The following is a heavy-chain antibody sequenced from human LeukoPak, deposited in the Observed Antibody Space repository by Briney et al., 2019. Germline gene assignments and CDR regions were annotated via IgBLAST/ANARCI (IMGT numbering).Heavy chain of an antibody. Sequence: PSETLSLTCTVSGGSISSGSYYWSWIRQPAGKGLEWIGRIYTSGSTNYNPSLKSRVTISVDTSKNQFSLKLSSVTAADTAVYYCASEIVVVPGGTNAFDIWGQGTMVTVSS. D-gene: IGHD2-2*01. CDR3: ASEIVVVPGGTNAFDI. V-gene: IGHV4-61*02. CDR2: IYTSGST. J-gene: IGHJ3*02. CDR1: GGSISSGSYY.